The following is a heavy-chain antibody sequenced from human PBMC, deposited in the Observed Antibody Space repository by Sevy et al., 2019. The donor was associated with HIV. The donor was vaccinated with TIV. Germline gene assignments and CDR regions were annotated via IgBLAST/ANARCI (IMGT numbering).Heavy chain of an antibody. J-gene: IGHJ5*01. CDR1: GFTFSDYT. D-gene: IGHD3-10*01. Sequence: GGSLRLSCAASGFTFSDYTIHWVRQAPGKGLEWVSVISYDGSRTSYADSVKGRFPISRDNSKNTLFLQMNSLRAEDTAVYYCTRVRGLLGWFDSWGQGTLVTVSS. CDR3: TRVRGLLGWFDS. V-gene: IGHV3-30*04. CDR2: ISYDGSRT.